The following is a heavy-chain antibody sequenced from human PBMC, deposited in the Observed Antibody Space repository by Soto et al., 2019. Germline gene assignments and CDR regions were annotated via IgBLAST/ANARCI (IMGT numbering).Heavy chain of an antibody. Sequence: QVQLQQWGAGLLKPSETLSLTCAVYGGSFSDYYWNWIRQPPGKGLEWIGEINHRGSTNYNPSLKSRVTISVDTSKNQFSLKVTSMTAADTAVYDCARVGTPRPFDYWGQGTLVTVSS. CDR1: GGSFSDYY. V-gene: IGHV4-34*01. CDR2: INHRGST. CDR3: ARVGTPRPFDY. D-gene: IGHD6-25*01. J-gene: IGHJ4*02.